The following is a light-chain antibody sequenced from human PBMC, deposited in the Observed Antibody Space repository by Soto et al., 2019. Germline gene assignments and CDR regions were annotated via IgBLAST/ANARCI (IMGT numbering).Light chain of an antibody. J-gene: IGLJ1*01. Sequence: QSALTQPASVSGSPGQSITISCTGTSSDVGGYNYLSWYQHHPGKAPKLMIYDVSDRTSGVSNRFSGSKSGNTASLTISGLQTEDEAEYYCSSYTSSSTRVFGTGTK. CDR3: SSYTSSSTRV. CDR2: DVS. CDR1: SSDVGGYNY. V-gene: IGLV2-14*03.